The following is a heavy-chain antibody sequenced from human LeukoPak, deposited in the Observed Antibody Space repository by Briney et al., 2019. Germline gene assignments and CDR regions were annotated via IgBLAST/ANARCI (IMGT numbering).Heavy chain of an antibody. CDR1: GFTFSSYS. D-gene: IGHD6-6*01. V-gene: IGHV3-21*01. CDR3: ARDPYSSSLI. Sequence: GGSLRLSCAASGFTFSSYSMNWVRQAPGKGLEWVSSISSSNSYIYYADSVKGRFTIPRDSAKNSLYLQMNSLRAEDTAVYYCARDPYSSSLIWGQGTMVTVSS. CDR2: ISSSNSYI. J-gene: IGHJ3*02.